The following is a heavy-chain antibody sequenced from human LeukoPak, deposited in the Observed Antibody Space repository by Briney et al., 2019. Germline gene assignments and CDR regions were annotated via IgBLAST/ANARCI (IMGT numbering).Heavy chain of an antibody. J-gene: IGHJ4*02. CDR1: GFTFSSYA. CDR3: AGAKLFLPYYFDY. D-gene: IGHD2-15*01. V-gene: IGHV3-30*04. Sequence: QPGGSLRLSCAASGFTFSSYAMHWVRQAPGKGLEWGAVISYDGSNKYYADSVKGRFTISRDNSKNTLYLQMNSLRAEDTAVYYCAGAKLFLPYYFDYWGQGTLVTVSS. CDR2: ISYDGSNK.